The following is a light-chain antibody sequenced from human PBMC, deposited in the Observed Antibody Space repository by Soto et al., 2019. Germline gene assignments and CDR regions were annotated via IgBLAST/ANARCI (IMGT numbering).Light chain of an antibody. CDR1: SSDIGAYIF. CDR2: DIA. J-gene: IGLJ1*01. Sequence: QSALTQPAAVSGSPGQSITISCTGTSSDIGAYIFVSWYQQHPGKAPKLIIYDIANRPSGVSYRFSGSKSANTASLTISGLPAADEADYYCVSFTTKQSYVFGTGTKVTLL. CDR3: VSFTTKQSYV. V-gene: IGLV2-14*03.